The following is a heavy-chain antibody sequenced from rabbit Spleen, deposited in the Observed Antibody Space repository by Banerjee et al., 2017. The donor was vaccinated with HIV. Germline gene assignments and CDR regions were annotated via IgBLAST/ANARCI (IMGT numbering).Heavy chain of an antibody. CDR1: GFSFSSSYY. J-gene: IGHJ4*01. CDR3: ARFWRSGDYLDL. Sequence: QEQVEESGGGLVKPEGSLTLTCKASGFSFSSSYYMWWVRQAPGKGLEWIGCIYTGDSKLIYYASWVKGRFTISKTSSTTVTLQMTSLTAADTATYFCARFWRSGDYLDLWGQGTLVTVS. CDR2: IYTGDSKLI. D-gene: IGHD1-1*01. V-gene: IGHV1S45*01.